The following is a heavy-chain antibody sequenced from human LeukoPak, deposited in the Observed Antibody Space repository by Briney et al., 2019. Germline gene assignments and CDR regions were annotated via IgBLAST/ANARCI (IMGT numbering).Heavy chain of an antibody. J-gene: IGHJ3*02. CDR1: GFTFSSYA. V-gene: IGHV3-48*03. Sequence: GGSLRLSCATSGFTFSSYAMSWVRQAPGKGLEWVSYISSSGSTIYYADSVKGRFTISRDNAKNSLYLQMNSLRAEDTAVYYCARVQITWSWAFDIWGQGTMVTVSS. CDR3: ARVQITWSWAFDI. D-gene: IGHD3-16*01. CDR2: ISSSGSTI.